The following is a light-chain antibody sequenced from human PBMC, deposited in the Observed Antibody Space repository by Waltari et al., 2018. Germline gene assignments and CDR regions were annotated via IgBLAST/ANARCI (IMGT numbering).Light chain of an antibody. CDR2: SNN. CDR1: WSNLGTNV. V-gene: IGLV1-44*01. J-gene: IGLJ2*01. Sequence: QSLLTQPPSASGTPGQTVTISCSGSWSNLGTNVVSWYQQLPGTAPKLLIHSNNQRPSGVPDRFSCSKSGTSASLAISGLQSADEADYYCSAWDDSLNGHVIFGGGTKLTVL. CDR3: SAWDDSLNGHVI.